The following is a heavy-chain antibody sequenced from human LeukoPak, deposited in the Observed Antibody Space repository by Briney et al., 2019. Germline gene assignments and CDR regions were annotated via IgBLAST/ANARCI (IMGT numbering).Heavy chain of an antibody. J-gene: IGHJ3*02. D-gene: IGHD5-12*01. CDR3: ARQSGLKAFDI. CDR2: IYHSGST. V-gene: IGHV4-30-2*01. Sequence: SETLSLTCAVSGGSIRSGGYSWSWIRQPPGKGLEWIGYIYHSGSTYYNPSLKSRVTISVDRSKNQFSLKLSSVTAADTAVYYCARQSGLKAFDIWGQGTMVTVSS. CDR1: GGSIRSGGYS.